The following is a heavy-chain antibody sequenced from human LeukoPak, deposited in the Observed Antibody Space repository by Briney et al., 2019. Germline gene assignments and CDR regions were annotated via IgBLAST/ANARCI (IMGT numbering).Heavy chain of an antibody. J-gene: IGHJ4*02. Sequence: SETLSLTCTVSGGSISSGANYWSWIRQPPGTGLEWIGYIYYSGSTYYNPSLKSRVTISVDTSKNQFSLKLSSVTAADTAVYYCARGFSLVAARPYYFDYWGQGTLVTVSS. D-gene: IGHD6-6*01. CDR3: ARGFSLVAARPYYFDY. V-gene: IGHV4-61*08. CDR2: IYYSGST. CDR1: GGSISSGANY.